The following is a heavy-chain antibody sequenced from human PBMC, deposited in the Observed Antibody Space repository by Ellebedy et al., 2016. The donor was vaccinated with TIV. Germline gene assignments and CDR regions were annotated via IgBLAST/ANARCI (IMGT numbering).Heavy chain of an antibody. CDR2: IRSDGSRK. J-gene: IGHJ6*02. CDR3: VKGAYPVPTVMAV. Sequence: GGSLRLSCAASGFTSSGMHWVRQAPGKGLEWVAFIRSDGSRKYYTDSVKGRFTISRDSSKNTLDLQMNSLKANDTAVYYCVKGAYPVPTVMAVWGQGTMVTVSS. D-gene: IGHD3-16*01. V-gene: IGHV3-30*02. CDR1: GFTSSG.